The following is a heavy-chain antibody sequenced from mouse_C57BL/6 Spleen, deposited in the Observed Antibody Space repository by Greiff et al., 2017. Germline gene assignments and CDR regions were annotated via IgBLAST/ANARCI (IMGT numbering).Heavy chain of an antibody. CDR3: VRQARGDAMDY. D-gene: IGHD3-1*01. Sequence: EVMLVESGGGLVQPKGSLKLSCAASGFSFNTYAMNWVRQAPGKGLEWVARIRSKSNNYATYYADSVKDRFTISRDDSESMLYLQMNNLKTEDTAMYYCVRQARGDAMDYWGQGTSVTVSS. CDR1: GFSFNTYA. V-gene: IGHV10-1*01. CDR2: IRSKSNNYAT. J-gene: IGHJ4*01.